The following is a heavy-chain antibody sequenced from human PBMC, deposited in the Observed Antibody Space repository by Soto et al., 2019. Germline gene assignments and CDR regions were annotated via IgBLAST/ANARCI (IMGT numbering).Heavy chain of an antibody. D-gene: IGHD2-21*01. J-gene: IGHJ5*02. CDR3: ARRAVVAVTGSLDNWLDP. Sequence: PSETLSLTCTVSGGSITSYNWNWLRQPPGKALEWIGYVYSSGSTNYNPSLKSRVTISVDTSKNQFSLKVNSVTAADTAVYYCARRAVVAVTGSLDNWLDPWGQGILVTVSS. CDR1: GGSITSYN. V-gene: IGHV4-59*01. CDR2: VYSSGST.